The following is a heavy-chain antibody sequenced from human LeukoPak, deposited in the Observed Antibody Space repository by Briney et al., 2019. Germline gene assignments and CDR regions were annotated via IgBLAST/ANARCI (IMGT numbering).Heavy chain of an antibody. CDR3: ARVVTMVRGVPRAFDM. CDR1: GYSFTNYW. Sequence: GESLKISCKGSGYSFTNYWIGWVRQMPGKGLEWMGIIYPGDSDTRHSPSFQGQVTISADKPSSTAYLQWSSLKASDTAMYHCARVVTMVRGVPRAFDMWGQGTMVTVSS. D-gene: IGHD3-10*01. V-gene: IGHV5-51*04. J-gene: IGHJ3*02. CDR2: IYPGDSDT.